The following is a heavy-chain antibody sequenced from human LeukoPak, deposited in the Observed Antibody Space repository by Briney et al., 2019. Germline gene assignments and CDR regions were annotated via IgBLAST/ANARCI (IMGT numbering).Heavy chain of an antibody. D-gene: IGHD3-3*01. CDR2: INPNSGGT. Sequence: GASVKVSCKASGYTFTGYYMHWVRQAPGQGLEWMGWINPNSGGTNYAQKFQGRVTMTRDTSISTAYMELSRLRSDDTAVYYCARGAYYDFWSGYHLNWSDPWGQGTLVTVSS. J-gene: IGHJ5*02. CDR3: ARGAYYDFWSGYHLNWSDP. CDR1: GYTFTGYY. V-gene: IGHV1-2*02.